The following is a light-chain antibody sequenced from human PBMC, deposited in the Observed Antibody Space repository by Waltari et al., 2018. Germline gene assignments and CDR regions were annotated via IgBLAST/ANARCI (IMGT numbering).Light chain of an antibody. J-gene: IGLJ2*01. CDR3: SSYAGSSNLI. CDR1: SSDIGSSKY. CDR2: EVN. Sequence: QSALTQPPSASGSPGPSVTISVPDTSSDIGSSKYSSWYQQHPPKAPQLMIYEVNKRPSGFPDRFSGSKSCNTASLTVSGLQADYEADYYCSSYAGSSNLIFGGGTKLTVL. V-gene: IGLV2-8*01.